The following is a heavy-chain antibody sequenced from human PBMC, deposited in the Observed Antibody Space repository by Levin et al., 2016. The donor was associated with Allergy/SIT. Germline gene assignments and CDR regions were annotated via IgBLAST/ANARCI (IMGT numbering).Heavy chain of an antibody. CDR2: INWNGGST. Sequence: WIRQPPGKGLEWVSGINWNGGSTGYADSVKGRFTISRDNAKNSLYLQMNSLRAEDTALYYCARGSYSSSWSAAFDYWGQGTLVTVSS. J-gene: IGHJ4*02. D-gene: IGHD6-13*01. CDR3: ARGSYSSSWSAAFDY. V-gene: IGHV3-20*03.